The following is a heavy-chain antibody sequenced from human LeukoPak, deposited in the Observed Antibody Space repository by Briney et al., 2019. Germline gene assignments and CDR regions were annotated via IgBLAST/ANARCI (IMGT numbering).Heavy chain of an antibody. CDR1: GGTFSSYA. D-gene: IGHD2-2*01. CDR2: IIPIFGIA. CDR3: ARSGVVPAARAYYYYGMDV. Sequence: GASVKVSCKASGGTFSSYAISWVRQAPGQGLEWMGRIIPIFGIANYAQKFQGRVTITADKSTSTAYMELSSLRSEDTAVYYCARSGVVPAARAYYYYGMDVWGQGTTVTVSS. J-gene: IGHJ6*02. V-gene: IGHV1-69*04.